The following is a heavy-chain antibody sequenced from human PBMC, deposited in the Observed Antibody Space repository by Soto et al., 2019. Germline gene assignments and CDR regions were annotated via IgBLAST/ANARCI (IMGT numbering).Heavy chain of an antibody. V-gene: IGHV3-11*01. CDR2: ISSSGSTI. CDR3: ANQCYGDWYFDR. Sequence: QVPLVESGGGLVKPGGSLRLSCAASGFTFSDYYMSWIRQAPGQGLEWVSYISSSGSTIYYADSVKGRFTISRDNAKNSLDMQMNSLRSQDAAVDYCANQCYGDWYFDRRCRGALVTVSS. J-gene: IGHJ2*01. CDR1: GFTFSDYY. D-gene: IGHD4-17*01.